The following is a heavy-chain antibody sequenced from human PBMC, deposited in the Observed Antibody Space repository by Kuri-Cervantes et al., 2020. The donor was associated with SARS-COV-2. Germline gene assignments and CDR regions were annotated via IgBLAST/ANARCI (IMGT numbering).Heavy chain of an antibody. Sequence: ETLSLTCAASGFTFSSYAMSWVRQAPGKALQWVSSISGSGNYIYYVDSVKGRFTVSRDSAKNSLYLQMNNLRGEDTAVYYCARVAGEGPIYYYYMDVWGKGTTVTVSS. J-gene: IGHJ6*03. CDR2: ISGSGNYI. CDR1: GFTFSSYA. CDR3: ARVAGEGPIYYYYMDV. D-gene: IGHD2-21*01. V-gene: IGHV3-21*01.